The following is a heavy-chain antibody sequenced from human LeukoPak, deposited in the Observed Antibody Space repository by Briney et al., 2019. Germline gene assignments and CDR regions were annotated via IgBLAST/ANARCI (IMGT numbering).Heavy chain of an antibody. J-gene: IGHJ4*02. D-gene: IGHD3-10*01. V-gene: IGHV4-59*12. CDR1: GGSISSYY. CDR3: ATIRITMVRGPDY. Sequence: PSETLSLTCSVSGGSISSYYWSWIRQPPGKALKWIGYIYYSGSTNYNPSLKSRVTISVDTSKNQFSLKLSSVTAADTAVYYCATIRITMVRGPDYWGQGTLVTVSS. CDR2: IYYSGST.